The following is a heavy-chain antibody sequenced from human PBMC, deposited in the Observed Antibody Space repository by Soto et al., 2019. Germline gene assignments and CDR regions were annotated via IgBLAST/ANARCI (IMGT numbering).Heavy chain of an antibody. CDR2: ISFDGTKK. V-gene: IGHV3-30-3*01. J-gene: IGHJ6*02. Sequence: GGSLRLSCAASGFTFNIYALHWVRQAPGKGLEWVAVISFDGTKKYYSDSVKGRFTISRDNLKNTLYLQMNNLRVEDAALYFCAREDDYGYRYINYGLDVWGQGTTVTVYS. D-gene: IGHD4-17*01. CDR3: AREDDYGYRYINYGLDV. CDR1: GFTFNIYA.